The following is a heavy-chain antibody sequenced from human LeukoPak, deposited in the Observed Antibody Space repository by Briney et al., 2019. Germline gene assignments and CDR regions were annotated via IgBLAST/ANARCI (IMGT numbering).Heavy chain of an antibody. J-gene: IGHJ3*02. Sequence: GGSLRLSCAASGFTFSTYTINWVRQAPGKGLEWVSSISRSSTYKYYADSVKGRFTVSRDNAKNSLYLQMNSLRAEDTAVYYCARELYDSSSYYYVGAFDIWGQGTVVTVSS. CDR1: GFTFSTYT. V-gene: IGHV3-21*01. D-gene: IGHD3-22*01. CDR2: ISRSSTYK. CDR3: ARELYDSSSYYYVGAFDI.